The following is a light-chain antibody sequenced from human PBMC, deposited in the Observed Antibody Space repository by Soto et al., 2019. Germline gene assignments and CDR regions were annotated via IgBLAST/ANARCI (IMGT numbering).Light chain of an antibody. CDR1: QSVGSK. Sequence: IVMTQSPAALSVSPGERATLSCRASQSVGSKLAWYQQKTGQAPRLLIYGASTRATGIPDRLSGSGSGTELKLTISRLQSEDFAVYYCQKYNNWPRTFGPGTKVDIK. CDR2: GAS. J-gene: IGKJ1*01. V-gene: IGKV3-15*01. CDR3: QKYNNWPRT.